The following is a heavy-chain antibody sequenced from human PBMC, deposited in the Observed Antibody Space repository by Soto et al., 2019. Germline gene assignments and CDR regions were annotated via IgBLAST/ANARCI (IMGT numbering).Heavy chain of an antibody. CDR1: GFSFSNAW. CDR3: TAHLGEFFPLDY. V-gene: IGHV3-15*01. J-gene: IGHJ4*02. CDR2: IKSRASGGTT. Sequence: EVPLVESGGDFVKPGGSLRVSCAVSGFSFSNAWLSWVGQAPGKGLEGVGRIKSRASGGTTDYTAPVKGRFTISRDDSKNTVFLQMYSLKTEDTAVYYCTAHLGEFFPLDYWGQGTLVTVSS. D-gene: IGHD3-16*01.